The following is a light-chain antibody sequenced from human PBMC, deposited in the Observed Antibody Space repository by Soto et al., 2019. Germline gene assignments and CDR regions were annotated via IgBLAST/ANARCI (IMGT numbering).Light chain of an antibody. CDR3: QQYNSYSRT. V-gene: IGKV1-5*03. Sequence: DFQMTQSPSTLSASLGDRVTITCRASQSISSWLAWNQRKPGKAPKLLIYKASSLESGVQSRFSGSGSGTEFTLTISSLQPDDFATYYCQQYNSYSRTFGQGTKVEIK. CDR1: QSISSW. CDR2: KAS. J-gene: IGKJ1*01.